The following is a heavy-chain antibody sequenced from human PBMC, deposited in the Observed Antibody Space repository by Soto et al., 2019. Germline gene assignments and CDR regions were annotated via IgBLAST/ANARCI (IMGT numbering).Heavy chain of an antibody. J-gene: IGHJ3*02. CDR1: GFSFTRYA. CDR2: ISASGGHT. CDR3: GKDPNGDYVGAHDM. D-gene: IGHD4-17*01. Sequence: EVQLLESGGSLEQPGGSLRLSCAASGFSFTRYAMSWVRQAPGAGLEFVSGISASGGHTYYAGSVRGRFTISRDNSRNTVFLQMNNLIAEDTALYYCGKDPNGDYVGAHDMWGRGTMVIVSS. V-gene: IGHV3-23*01.